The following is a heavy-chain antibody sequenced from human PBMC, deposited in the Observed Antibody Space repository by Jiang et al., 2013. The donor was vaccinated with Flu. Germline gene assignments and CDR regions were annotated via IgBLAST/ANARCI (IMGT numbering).Heavy chain of an antibody. V-gene: IGHV1-2*04. CDR2: INPNSGGT. D-gene: IGHD5-24*01. CDR1: GYTFTGYY. J-gene: IGHJ6*02. CDR3: AREREIYYYYGMDV. Sequence: GAEVKKPGASVKVSCKASGYTFTGYYMHWVRQAPGQGLEWMGWINPNSGGTNYAQKFQGWVTMTRDTSISTAYMELSRLRSDDTAVYYCAREREIYYYYGMDVWGQGTTVTVSS.